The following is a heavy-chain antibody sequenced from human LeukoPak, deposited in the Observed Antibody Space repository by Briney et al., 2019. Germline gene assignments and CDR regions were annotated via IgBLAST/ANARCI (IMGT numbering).Heavy chain of an antibody. Sequence: ASVKVSCKTSGNTFTSYDINWLRQATGQGLEWMGWMNPNTGNADSAQKFQGRVTMTSNISISTAYMELSSLGSEDTALYYCARCTGGDCGGAFDMWDQGTMVTVSS. CDR3: ARCTGGDCGGAFDM. J-gene: IGHJ3*02. V-gene: IGHV1-8*01. D-gene: IGHD2-21*02. CDR1: GNTFTSYD. CDR2: MNPNTGNA.